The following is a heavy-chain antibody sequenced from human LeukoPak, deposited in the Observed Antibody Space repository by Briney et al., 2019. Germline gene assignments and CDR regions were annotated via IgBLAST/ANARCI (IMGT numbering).Heavy chain of an antibody. D-gene: IGHD4-23*01. CDR3: ARDNSVEDTAWWFDP. CDR1: GYTLTELS. V-gene: IGHV1-24*01. Sequence: ASVKVSCKVSGYTLTELSMHWVRQAPGKGLEWMGRFDPEDGEPIYAQKFQGRVTMTRDMSTSTDYMELSSLRSEDTAVYYCARDNSVEDTAWWFDPWGQGTLVTVSS. CDR2: FDPEDGEP. J-gene: IGHJ5*02.